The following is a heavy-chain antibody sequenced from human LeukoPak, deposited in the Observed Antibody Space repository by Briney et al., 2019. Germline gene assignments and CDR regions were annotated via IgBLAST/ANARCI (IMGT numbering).Heavy chain of an antibody. V-gene: IGHV4-38-2*02. D-gene: IGHD1-26*01. CDR3: AREGARWEPSFSAFDI. CDR1: GYSICSGYY. CDR2: IYHSGST. Sequence: PSETLSLTCSVSGYSICSGYYWGWVRQAPGKGLGWIGSIYHSGSTYYNTSLKSRVTISVDTSKNQFSLKLSSVTAADTAVYYCAREGARWEPSFSAFDIWGQGTMVTVSS. J-gene: IGHJ3*02.